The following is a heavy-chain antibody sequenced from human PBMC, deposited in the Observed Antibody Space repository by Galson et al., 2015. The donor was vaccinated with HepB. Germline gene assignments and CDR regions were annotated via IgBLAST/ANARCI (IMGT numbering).Heavy chain of an antibody. J-gene: IGHJ6*02. Sequence: SVKVSCKASGYIFSGYYIHWARQAPGQGLEWMGWINPNSGGTNFARKFQGRVTMTRDTSISTAYMELSRLTPDDTAVYYCARDRRGRIALATPHDPSMDVWGQGTTVTVSS. CDR3: ARDRRGRIALATPHDPSMDV. V-gene: IGHV1-2*02. CDR1: GYIFSGYY. D-gene: IGHD2-8*02. CDR2: INPNSGGT.